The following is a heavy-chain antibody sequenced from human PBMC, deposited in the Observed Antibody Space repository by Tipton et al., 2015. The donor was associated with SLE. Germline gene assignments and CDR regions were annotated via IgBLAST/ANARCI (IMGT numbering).Heavy chain of an antibody. CDR1: GGSISSNGYY. CDR2: IYHSGTT. V-gene: IGHV4-31*01. CDR3: ARGPQLGIHFDS. D-gene: IGHD7-27*01. Sequence: TLSLTCSVSGGSISSNGYYWGWIRQHPGKGLEWIGYIYHSGTTYYKPSLKSQITISVDTSKNQFSLKLSSVTAADTAVYYCARGPQLGIHFDSWGQGTLVTVSS. J-gene: IGHJ4*02.